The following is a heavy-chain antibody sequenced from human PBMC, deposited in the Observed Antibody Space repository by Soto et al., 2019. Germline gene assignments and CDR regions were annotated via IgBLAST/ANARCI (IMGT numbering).Heavy chain of an antibody. Sequence: QLQLQESGPGLVKPSETLSLTCTVSDDSINSNDYYWAWIRQSPGKGLEWIGSIYYSGSTYYNPSLKSRVTLSLDKSKKQFSLKLSSVTAADTAVYYCARHQWLVSSWFDPWGQGTLVTVSS. CDR2: IYYSGST. D-gene: IGHD6-19*01. J-gene: IGHJ5*02. CDR1: DDSINSNDYY. V-gene: IGHV4-39*01. CDR3: ARHQWLVSSWFDP.